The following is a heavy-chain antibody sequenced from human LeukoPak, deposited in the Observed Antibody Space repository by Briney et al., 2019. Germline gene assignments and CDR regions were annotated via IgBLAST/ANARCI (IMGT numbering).Heavy chain of an antibody. CDR3: ARGGGYGDYAKA. Sequence: SETLSLTCTVSGGSISGFYWSWIRQPAGRGLEWIGRIYTSGSTNYNPSLKSRVTMSLDTSKNQFSLKLSSVTAADTAVYYCARGGGYGDYAKAWGQGTLVPVSS. J-gene: IGHJ5*02. CDR2: IYTSGST. CDR1: GGSISGFY. V-gene: IGHV4-4*07. D-gene: IGHD4-17*01.